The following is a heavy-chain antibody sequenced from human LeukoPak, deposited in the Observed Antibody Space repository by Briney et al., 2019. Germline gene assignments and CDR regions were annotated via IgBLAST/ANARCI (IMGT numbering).Heavy chain of an antibody. CDR1: GYTFSTYG. D-gene: IGHD6-19*01. CDR3: ARDKDLGAVAGTFDY. V-gene: IGHV1-18*01. Sequence: ASVKVSCKASGYTFSTYGISWVRQAPGQGLEWMGWISAYNGHTNYAQKFQGRVTMTTDTSTSTAYMELTSLTSDDTAVYYCARDKDLGAVAGTFDYWGQGTLVTASS. CDR2: ISAYNGHT. J-gene: IGHJ4*02.